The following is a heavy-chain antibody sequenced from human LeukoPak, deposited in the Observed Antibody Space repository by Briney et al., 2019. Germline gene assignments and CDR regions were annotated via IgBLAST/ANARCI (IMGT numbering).Heavy chain of an antibody. D-gene: IGHD2-21*02. CDR2: IRGSGGGT. CDR1: GFTFSNYG. V-gene: IGHV3-23*01. J-gene: IGHJ4*02. Sequence: GGSLRLSCAASGFTFSNYGMSWVRQAPGKGLEWVSVIRGSGGGTYYADSVKGRFTISRDNSKNAVYLQMNSLRAEDTAVYYCVKARMPHCGTDCLESWGQGTLVTVSS. CDR3: VKARMPHCGTDCLES.